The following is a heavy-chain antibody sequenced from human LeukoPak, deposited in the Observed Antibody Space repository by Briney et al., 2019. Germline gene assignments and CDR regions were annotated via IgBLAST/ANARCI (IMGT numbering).Heavy chain of an antibody. Sequence: ASVKVSCKASGYTFTSYDINWVRQATGQGLEWMGWMNPNSGNTGYAQKFQGRVTMTRNTSISTAHMELSSLRSEDTAVYYCASASTYDFWSGYYTPVYGMDVWGQGTTVTVSS. CDR1: GYTFTSYD. CDR2: MNPNSGNT. V-gene: IGHV1-8*01. J-gene: IGHJ6*02. D-gene: IGHD3-3*01. CDR3: ASASTYDFWSGYYTPVYGMDV.